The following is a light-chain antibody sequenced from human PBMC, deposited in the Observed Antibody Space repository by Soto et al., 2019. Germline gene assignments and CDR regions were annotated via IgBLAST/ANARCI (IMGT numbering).Light chain of an antibody. CDR2: SAS. V-gene: IGKV3-15*01. J-gene: IGKJ1*01. CDR1: QSVNSY. CDR3: HQYNNWPLL. Sequence: EIVMTQSPATLSVSPGERVTLSCRASQSVNSYLAWYQQKPGQAPRLLIYSASTRATDIPARFSGSGSGTEFTLTISSLQSEDFAVYYCHQYNNWPLLFGQGTKVEIK.